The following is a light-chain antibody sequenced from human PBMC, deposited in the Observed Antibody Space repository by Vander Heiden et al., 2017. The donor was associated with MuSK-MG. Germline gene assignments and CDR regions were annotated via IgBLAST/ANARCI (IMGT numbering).Light chain of an antibody. V-gene: IGKV4-1*01. J-gene: IGKJ1*01. CDR1: QSVLYSSNNVND. CDR3: KQDAATPRT. CDR2: WAS. Sequence: DIVMNQSPDSLAVSLGERATINCKSSQSVLYSSNNVNDPGWFQQKPGQPTKRLSYWASFRQYGVHERFSGSRNQDRLQAEDVAVYYCKQDAATPRTFGQGTKVEIK.